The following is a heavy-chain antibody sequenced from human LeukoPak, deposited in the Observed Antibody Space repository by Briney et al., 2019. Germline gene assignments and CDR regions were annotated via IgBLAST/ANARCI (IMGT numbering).Heavy chain of an antibody. V-gene: IGHV3-15*01. Sequence: GGSLRLSCAASGFTVSSNYMSWVRQAPGKGLEWVGRIKSKTDGGTTDYAAPVKGRFTISRDDSKNTLYLQMNSLKTEDTAVYYCTTDPDAWTYYYDSSGYYTHAFDIWGQGTMVTVSS. CDR2: IKSKTDGGTT. D-gene: IGHD3-22*01. CDR1: GFTVSSNY. J-gene: IGHJ3*02. CDR3: TTDPDAWTYYYDSSGYYTHAFDI.